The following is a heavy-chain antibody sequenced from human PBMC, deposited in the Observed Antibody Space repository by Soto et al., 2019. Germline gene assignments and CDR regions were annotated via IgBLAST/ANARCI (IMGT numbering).Heavy chain of an antibody. CDR1: GGSISSYY. CDR3: ASSFTTGNWFDP. Sequence: SETLSLTCTVSGGSISSYYWSWIRQPPGKGLEWIGYIYYSGSTNYNPSLKGRVTISVDTSKNQFSLKLSSVTAADAAVYYCASSFTTGNWFDPWGQGTLVTVSS. CDR2: IYYSGST. D-gene: IGHD1-1*01. J-gene: IGHJ5*02. V-gene: IGHV4-59*01.